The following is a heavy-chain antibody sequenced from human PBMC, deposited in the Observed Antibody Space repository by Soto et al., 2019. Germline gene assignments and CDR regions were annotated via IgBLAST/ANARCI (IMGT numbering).Heavy chain of an antibody. CDR3: ARLPKGSVVTG. CDR1: GFSFRDHS. V-gene: IGHV3-48*02. Sequence: VQLVESGGGVVSPGVSLRLSCVGSGFSFRDHSMNWVRQPPGKGLQWISYISSSSENIYYADSVKGRFTVSRDNAKNTLFLQMNSLRDDDSAIYYCARLPKGSVVTGWGQGSLVTVSS. CDR2: ISSSSENI. J-gene: IGHJ4*01. D-gene: IGHD2-21*02.